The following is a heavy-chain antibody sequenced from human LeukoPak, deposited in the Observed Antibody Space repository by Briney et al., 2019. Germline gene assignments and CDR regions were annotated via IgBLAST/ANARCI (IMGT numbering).Heavy chain of an antibody. Sequence: ASVKVSCKASGYTFTSYYMHWVRQAPGQGLEWTGIINPSGGSTSYAQKFQGRVTMTRDTSTSTVYMELSSLRSEDTAVYYCARDSVRERALDYWGQGTLVTVSS. CDR2: INPSGGST. CDR3: ARDSVRERALDY. D-gene: IGHD3-10*01. J-gene: IGHJ4*02. V-gene: IGHV1-46*03. CDR1: GYTFTSYY.